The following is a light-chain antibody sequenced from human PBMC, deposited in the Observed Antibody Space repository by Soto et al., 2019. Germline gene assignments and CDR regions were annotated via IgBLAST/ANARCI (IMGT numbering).Light chain of an antibody. Sequence: IVLTQSPVSLSLSPGETATLSCRASEGISRSLGWYQQRPGQAPRLVMYDESNRAAGIPTRFSGSGSGTDFTLTISSLEPEDFAVYYCLQRSEWRTFGRGTKGDIK. CDR2: DES. CDR1: EGISRS. CDR3: LQRSEWRT. V-gene: IGKV3-11*01. J-gene: IGKJ1*01.